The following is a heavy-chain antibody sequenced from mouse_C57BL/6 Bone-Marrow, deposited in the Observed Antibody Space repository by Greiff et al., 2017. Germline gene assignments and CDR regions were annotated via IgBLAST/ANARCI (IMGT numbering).Heavy chain of an antibody. J-gene: IGHJ2*01. Sequence: QVQLQQSGAELARPGASVKLSCKASGYTFTSYGISWVKQRTGQGLEWIGEIYPRSGNTYYNEKFKGKATLTADKSSSTAYMELRSLTSEDSAVYFCAKGYYYYGSSWYFDYWGQGTTLTVSS. CDR1: GYTFTSYG. V-gene: IGHV1-81*01. CDR3: AKGYYYYGSSWYFDY. D-gene: IGHD1-1*01. CDR2: IYPRSGNT.